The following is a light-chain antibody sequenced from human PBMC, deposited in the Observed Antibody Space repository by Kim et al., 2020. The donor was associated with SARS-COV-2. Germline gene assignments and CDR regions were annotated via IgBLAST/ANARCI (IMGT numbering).Light chain of an antibody. V-gene: IGKV3-15*01. CDR3: QQYDSRPPYT. Sequence: VSPGERVTLSCRASQSISSNLAWYQQKPGQAPRLLIYGASTRATGIPARFSGSGSGTEFTLTITSLQSEDFAVYYCQQYDSRPPYTFGRGPSWRS. CDR2: GAS. CDR1: QSISSN. J-gene: IGKJ2*01.